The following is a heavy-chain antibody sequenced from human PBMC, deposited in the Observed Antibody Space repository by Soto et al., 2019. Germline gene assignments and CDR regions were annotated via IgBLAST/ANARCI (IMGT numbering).Heavy chain of an antibody. D-gene: IGHD6-13*01. Sequence: SDTLSLTCTVSGGSISNYYWTWIRQPAGKGLEWIGRIYTSGTTNYNPSLKSRVTMSVDTSKNQFSLKLSSVTAADTALYYCARQTTYSSSWYDYWGHGTLVTVSS. V-gene: IGHV4-4*07. CDR2: IYTSGTT. J-gene: IGHJ5*01. CDR1: GGSISNYY. CDR3: ARQTTYSSSWYDY.